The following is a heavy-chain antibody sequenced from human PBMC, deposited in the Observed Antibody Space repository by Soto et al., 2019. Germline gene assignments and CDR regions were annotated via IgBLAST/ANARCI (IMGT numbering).Heavy chain of an antibody. CDR2: INHSGST. V-gene: IGHV4-34*01. J-gene: IGHJ4*02. CDR1: VGSLNGFY. D-gene: IGHD3-16*01. CDR3: ARALKFSYIWTHQSDY. Sequence: ETLSNTCAEYVGSLNGFYWSCIRKPPEKGLEWIGEINHSGSTNYNPSLKSRVTISVDTSKNQFSLKLSSVTAADTAVYYCARALKFSYIWTHQSDYWGQGTLVTVSS.